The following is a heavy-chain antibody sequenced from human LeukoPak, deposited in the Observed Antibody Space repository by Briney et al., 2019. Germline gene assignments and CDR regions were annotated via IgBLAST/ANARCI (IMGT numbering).Heavy chain of an antibody. CDR3: ARDYGGSSPFDY. Sequence: GGSLRLSCAASGFTFSSYWMHWVRQAPGKGLVWVSRINSDGSSTSYADSVKGRFTISRDNAKNTLDLQMNSLRAEDTAVYYCARDYGGSSPFDYWGQGTLVTVSS. CDR2: INSDGSST. CDR1: GFTFSSYW. V-gene: IGHV3-74*01. D-gene: IGHD4-23*01. J-gene: IGHJ4*02.